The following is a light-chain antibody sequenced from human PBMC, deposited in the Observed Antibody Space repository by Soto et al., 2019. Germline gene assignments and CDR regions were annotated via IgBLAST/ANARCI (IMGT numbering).Light chain of an antibody. CDR1: SSDVGGYNY. CDR3: SSYTSSVTLV. CDR2: EVS. V-gene: IGLV2-14*01. Sequence: QAVVTQPASVSGSPGQSITISCTGTSSDVGGYNYVSWYQQHPGKAPKLMIYEVSNRPSGVSSRFSGSKSGNTASLSISGLQAEDEADYYCSSYTSSVTLVFGGGTKVTVL. J-gene: IGLJ2*01.